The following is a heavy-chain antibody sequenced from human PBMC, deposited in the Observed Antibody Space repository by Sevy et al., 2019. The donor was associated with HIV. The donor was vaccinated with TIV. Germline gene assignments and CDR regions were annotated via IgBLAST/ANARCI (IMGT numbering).Heavy chain of an antibody. CDR3: AREREAAAGTNKEFDY. CDR2: ISSSSSTI. CDR1: VFTFSSYS. V-gene: IGHV3-48*02. J-gene: IGHJ4*02. D-gene: IGHD6-13*01. Sequence: GGSLRLSCAASVFTFSSYSMNWVRQAPGKGLEWVSYISSSSSTIYYADSVKGRFTISRDNAKNSLYLQMNSLRDEDTAVYYCAREREAAAGTNKEFDYWGQGTLVTVSS.